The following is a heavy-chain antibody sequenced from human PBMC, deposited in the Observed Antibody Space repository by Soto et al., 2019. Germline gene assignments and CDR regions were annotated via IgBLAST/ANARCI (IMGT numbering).Heavy chain of an antibody. J-gene: IGHJ4*02. Sequence: PGGSLRLSCAASVFTFTSYAMNWVRLAPGKGLEWVSAISGTGYNTYYADSVKGRFTISRDNTKNTLYLQMNSLRAEDTAVYYCAKAGFSSSWSPTYFDYWGQGTLVTVSS. V-gene: IGHV3-23*01. CDR3: AKAGFSSSWSPTYFDY. CDR2: ISGTGYNT. D-gene: IGHD6-13*01. CDR1: VFTFTSYA.